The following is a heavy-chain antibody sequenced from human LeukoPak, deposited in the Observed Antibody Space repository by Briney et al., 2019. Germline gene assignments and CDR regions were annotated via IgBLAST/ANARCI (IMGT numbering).Heavy chain of an antibody. CDR3: ARDRPPYYYDSSGYDY. CDR1: GDSVSSNSAA. J-gene: IGHJ4*02. V-gene: IGHV6-1*01. CDR2: TYYRSKWLH. D-gene: IGHD3-22*01. Sequence: SQTLSLTCAISGDSVSSNSAAWNWIRQSPSRGLEWLGRTYYRSKWLHDYAISVKSRITINPGTSKNQFSLQLNSVTPEDTAVYYCARDRPPYYYDSSGYDYWGQGTLVTVSS.